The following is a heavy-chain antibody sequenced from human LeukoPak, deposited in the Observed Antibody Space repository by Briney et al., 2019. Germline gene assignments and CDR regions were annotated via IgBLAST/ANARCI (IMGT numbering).Heavy chain of an antibody. CDR2: INTYNCKT. CDR3: ARTGLSRYFTWSSPAGYYYGMDV. D-gene: IGHD2-15*01. V-gene: IGHV1-18*01. Sequence: ASVKVSCKASGYTFAAYGISGVRQAPGQALEWRGLINTYNCKTMYAQNVQGRVTMTIGTSTSTAYMELRSLRSDDTAVYYCARTGLSRYFTWSSPAGYYYGMDVWGQGTTVIVSS. CDR1: GYTFAAYG. J-gene: IGHJ6*02.